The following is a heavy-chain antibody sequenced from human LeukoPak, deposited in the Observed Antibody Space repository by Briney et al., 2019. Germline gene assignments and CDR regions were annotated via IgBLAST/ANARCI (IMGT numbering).Heavy chain of an antibody. V-gene: IGHV3-43*02. D-gene: IGHD5-24*01. CDR3: AKDIFDRDGHNLWDY. J-gene: IGHJ4*02. CDR2: ISGDGGST. CDR1: GFTFDDYA. Sequence: PGGSLRLSCAASGFTFDDYAMHWVRQAPGKGLEWVSLISGDGGSTYYADSVKGRFTISRDNSKNSLYLQMNSLRTEDTALYYCAKDIFDRDGHNLWDYWGQGTLVTVSS.